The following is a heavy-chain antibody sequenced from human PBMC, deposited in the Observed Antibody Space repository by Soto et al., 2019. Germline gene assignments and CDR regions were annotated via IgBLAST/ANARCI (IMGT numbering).Heavy chain of an antibody. D-gene: IGHD6-13*01. V-gene: IGHV3-11*03. Sequence: QVQLLESGGGLVTPGGSLRLSCAASGFSVNGYYMGWVRQPPGKGLEWISYISGESRHTNHADSVKGRFTISRDNANHSLYLQMSRRRADDTAVCFCARGQQVRLADIWGQGTLVTVSS. CDR3: ARGQQVRLADI. CDR2: ISGESRHT. J-gene: IGHJ3*02. CDR1: GFSVNGYY.